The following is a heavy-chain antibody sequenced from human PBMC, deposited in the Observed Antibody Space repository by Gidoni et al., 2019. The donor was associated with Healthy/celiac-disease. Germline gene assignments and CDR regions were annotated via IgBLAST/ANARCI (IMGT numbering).Heavy chain of an antibody. V-gene: IGHV3-15*07. J-gene: IGHJ4*02. CDR2: IKSKTDGGTT. CDR1: GFTFRNVW. CDR3: TTDPTPLWWADY. D-gene: IGHD2-21*01. Sequence: EVQLVESGGGLVKPGGSLRLSCAASGFTFRNVWMNWVRQAPGKGLGWVGRIKSKTDGGTTDYAAPVKGRFTISRDDSKNTLYLQMNSLKTEDTAVYYCTTDPTPLWWADYWGQGTLVTVSS.